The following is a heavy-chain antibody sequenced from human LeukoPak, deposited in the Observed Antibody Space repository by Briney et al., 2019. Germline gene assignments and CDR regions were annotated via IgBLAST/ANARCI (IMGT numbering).Heavy chain of an antibody. D-gene: IGHD3-16*01. Sequence: GGSLRLSCAASGFTFSSYAMTWVRQAPGKGLEWVSYISSSGSTIYYADSVKGRFTISRDNAKNSLYLQMYSLRAEDTAVYYCARDQGFRGGVAAYWGQGTLVTVSS. J-gene: IGHJ4*02. CDR2: ISSSGSTI. CDR1: GFTFSSYA. CDR3: ARDQGFRGGVAAY. V-gene: IGHV3-48*04.